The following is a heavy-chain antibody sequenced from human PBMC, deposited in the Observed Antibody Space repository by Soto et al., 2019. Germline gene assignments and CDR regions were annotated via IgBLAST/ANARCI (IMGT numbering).Heavy chain of an antibody. V-gene: IGHV3-15*01. CDR2: IKSKTDGGTT. Sequence: GGSLRLSCAASGFTFSNAWMSWVRQAPGKGLEWVGRIKSKTDGGTTDYAAPVKGRFTISRDDSKNTLYLQMNSLKTEDTAVYYCTTDRERWFGELYPGWGQGTLVTVSS. J-gene: IGHJ4*02. CDR1: GFTFSNAW. D-gene: IGHD3-10*01. CDR3: TTDRERWFGELYPG.